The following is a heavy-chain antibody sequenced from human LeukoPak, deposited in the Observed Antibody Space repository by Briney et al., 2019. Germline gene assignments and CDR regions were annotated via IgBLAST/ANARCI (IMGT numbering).Heavy chain of an antibody. CDR3: ARGRGWGTFDI. J-gene: IGHJ3*02. CDR2: IGTAGDT. D-gene: IGHD3-10*01. Sequence: PGGSLRLSCAASGFTFSSYEMHCGRQGTGKGLQWASAIGTAGDTYYPGSVKGRFTTSRENAKNSLYLQMNSLRVGDTAVYYCARGRGWGTFDIWGQGTMVTVSS. CDR1: GFTFSSYE. V-gene: IGHV3-13*04.